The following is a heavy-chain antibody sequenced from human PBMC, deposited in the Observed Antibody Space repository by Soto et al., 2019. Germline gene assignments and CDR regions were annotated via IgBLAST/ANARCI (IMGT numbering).Heavy chain of an antibody. V-gene: IGHV1-69*13. J-gene: IGHJ6*02. CDR2: IIPIFGTA. D-gene: IGHD5-12*01. CDR1: GGTFSSYA. CDR3: ARPVEMATTQFYYYGMDV. Sequence: SVKVSCKASGGTFSSYAISWVRQAPGQGLEWMGGIIPIFGTANYAQKFQGRVTITADESTSTAYMELSSLRSEDTAVYYCARPVEMATTQFYYYGMDVWGQGTTVTVSS.